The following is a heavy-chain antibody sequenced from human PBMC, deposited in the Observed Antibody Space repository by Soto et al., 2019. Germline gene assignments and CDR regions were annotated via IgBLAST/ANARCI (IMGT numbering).Heavy chain of an antibody. J-gene: IGHJ3*02. CDR3: AKTANGWFSAFDI. D-gene: IGHD6-19*01. CDR2: IYSGGST. Sequence: LRLSCAASGFTVSSNYMSWVRQAPGKGLEWVSVIYSGGSTYYADSVKGRFTFSRDNSKNTLYLQMNSLRAEDTAVYYCAKTANGWFSAFDIWGQGTMVTVSS. V-gene: IGHV3-53*01. CDR1: GFTVSSNY.